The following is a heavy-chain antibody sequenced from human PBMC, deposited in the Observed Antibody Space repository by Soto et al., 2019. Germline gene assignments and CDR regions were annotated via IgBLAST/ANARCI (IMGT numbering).Heavy chain of an antibody. D-gene: IGHD3-16*01. V-gene: IGHV1-18*04. Sequence: ASVKVSCKASGYTFTSYGISWVRQAPGQGLEWMGWISAYNGNTNYAQKLQGRVTMTTDTSTSTASMELRSLRSDDTALYYCFKPRFTHYDDIFFYSLDFGGKGTLVAFSS. CDR1: GYTFTSYG. J-gene: IGHJ4*02. CDR3: FKPRFTHYDDIFFYSLDF. CDR2: ISAYNGNT.